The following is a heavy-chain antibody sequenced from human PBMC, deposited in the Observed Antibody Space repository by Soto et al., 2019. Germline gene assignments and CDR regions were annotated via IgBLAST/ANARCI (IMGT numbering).Heavy chain of an antibody. V-gene: IGHV4-59*01. D-gene: IGHD3-10*01. CDR1: GDSISYYY. J-gene: IGHJ4*02. CDR2: VYYDGST. Sequence: SETLSLTCTVSGDSISYYYWSWIRQPPGKGLEWIGYVYYDGSTNYNPSLESRVTMSIDTSKNQFSLKVSSVIAADTAVYYCVSYDRQSGRYSLDYWGQGTLVTVSS. CDR3: VSYDRQSGRYSLDY.